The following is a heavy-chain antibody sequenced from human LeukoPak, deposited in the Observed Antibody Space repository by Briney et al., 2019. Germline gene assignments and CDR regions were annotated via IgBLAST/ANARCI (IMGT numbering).Heavy chain of an antibody. CDR2: IFYSGST. Sequence: SETLSLICTVSGASISSYYWSWVRQPPGKGLEWIGNIFYSGSTNYNTSLKSRVSMSVDTSKIQFSLKLSSLTAADTAVYYCARGITTQAFDIWGQGTMVTVSP. CDR3: ARGITTQAFDI. D-gene: IGHD1-14*01. CDR1: GASISSYY. J-gene: IGHJ3*02. V-gene: IGHV4-59*08.